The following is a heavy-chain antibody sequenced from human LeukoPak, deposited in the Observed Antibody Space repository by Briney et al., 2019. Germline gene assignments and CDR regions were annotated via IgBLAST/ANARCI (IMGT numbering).Heavy chain of an antibody. Sequence: PSETLSLTCTVSGGSISSYYWSWIRQPAGKGLEWIGYIYYSGSTYYNPSLKSRVTISVDTSKNQFSLKLSSVTAADTAVYYCARGIWSGYCSYWGQGTLVTVSS. CDR3: ARGIWSGYCSY. CDR2: IYYSGST. J-gene: IGHJ4*02. D-gene: IGHD3-3*01. CDR1: GGSISSYY. V-gene: IGHV4-59*06.